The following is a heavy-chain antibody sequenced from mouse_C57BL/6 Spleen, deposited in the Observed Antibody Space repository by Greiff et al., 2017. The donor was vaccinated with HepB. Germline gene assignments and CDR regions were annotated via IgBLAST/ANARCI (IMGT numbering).Heavy chain of an antibody. CDR2: IHPNSGST. V-gene: IGHV1-64*01. Sequence: QVQLQQPGAELVKPGASVKLSCKASGYTFTSYWMHWVTQRPGQGLEWIGMIHPNSGSTNYNEKFKSKATLTVAKSSSTALMQLSSLTSEDSAVYYCARLRYAMGYWGEGTSVTVSS. CDR1: GYTFTSYW. D-gene: IGHD2-12*01. CDR3: ARLRYAMGY. J-gene: IGHJ4*01.